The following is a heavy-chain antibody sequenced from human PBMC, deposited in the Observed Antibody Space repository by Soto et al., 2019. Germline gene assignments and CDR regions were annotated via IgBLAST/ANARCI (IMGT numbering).Heavy chain of an antibody. Sequence: EVQLLESGGDLVQPGGSLRLSCAASGFTFSDYAMGWVRQAPGKGLEWVSGINNSGGFTYYADSVKGRFTVSRDNSKNTLYLQMNSLRAEDTAMYYCAKDGETVFSCGYSYNSGAHWGQGTMVTVS. CDR3: AKDGETVFSCGYSYNSGAH. J-gene: IGHJ4*02. CDR2: INNSGGFT. V-gene: IGHV3-23*01. D-gene: IGHD5-18*01. CDR1: GFTFSDYA.